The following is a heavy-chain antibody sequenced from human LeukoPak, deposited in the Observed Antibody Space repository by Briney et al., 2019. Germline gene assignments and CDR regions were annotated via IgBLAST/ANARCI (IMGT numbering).Heavy chain of an antibody. V-gene: IGHV1-2*02. D-gene: IGHD3-10*01. J-gene: IGHJ5*02. Sequence: GASVKVSCKASGYTFTGYYMHWVRQAPGQGLEWMGWINPNSGGTNYAQKFQGRVTMTRDTSISTAYMELSRLRSDDTAVYYCARGVLWFGKNWFDPWGQGTLVTVSS. CDR1: GYTFTGYY. CDR2: INPNSGGT. CDR3: ARGVLWFGKNWFDP.